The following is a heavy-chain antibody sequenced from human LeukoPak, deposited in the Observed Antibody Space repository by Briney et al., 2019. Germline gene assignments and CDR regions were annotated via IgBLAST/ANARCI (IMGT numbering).Heavy chain of an antibody. J-gene: IGHJ4*02. D-gene: IGHD6-6*01. Sequence: GGSLRLSCAASGFTVSSNYMSWVRQAPGKGLEWVSVIYSGGSTYYADSVKGRSTISRDNSKNTLYLQMNSLRAEDTAVYYCARDRSSSIDYWGQGTLVTVSS. V-gene: IGHV3-66*01. CDR1: GFTVSSNY. CDR2: IYSGGST. CDR3: ARDRSSSIDY.